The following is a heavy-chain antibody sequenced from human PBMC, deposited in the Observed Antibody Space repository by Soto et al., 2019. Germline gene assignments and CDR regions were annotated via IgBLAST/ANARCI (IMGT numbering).Heavy chain of an antibody. CDR1: GFTFSSYA. Sequence: EVQLLESGGGLVQPGGSLRLPCAASGFTFSSYAMRWVRQAPVKGLEWVSAISGSGGSTYYADSVKGRFTISRDNSKNTLYLQMNSLIAEDTAVYYCARRGSGSYYDYWGQGTLVTVSS. D-gene: IGHD1-26*01. V-gene: IGHV3-23*01. J-gene: IGHJ4*02. CDR2: ISGSGGST. CDR3: ARRGSGSYYDY.